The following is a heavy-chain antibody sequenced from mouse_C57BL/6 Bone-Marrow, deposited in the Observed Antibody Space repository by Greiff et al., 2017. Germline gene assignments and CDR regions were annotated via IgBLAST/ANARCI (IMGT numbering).Heavy chain of an antibody. CDR3: ARGYDYDYAMDY. V-gene: IGHV1-39*01. CDR2: INPNYGTT. CDR1: GYSFTDYN. Sequence: EVKLMESGPELVKPGASVKISCKASGYSFTDYNMNWVKQSNGKRLEWIGVINPNYGTTSYNKKFKGKATLTVDQSSSTAYMQLNSLTSEDSAVYYCARGYDYDYAMDYWGQGTSVTVSS. J-gene: IGHJ4*01. D-gene: IGHD2-4*01.